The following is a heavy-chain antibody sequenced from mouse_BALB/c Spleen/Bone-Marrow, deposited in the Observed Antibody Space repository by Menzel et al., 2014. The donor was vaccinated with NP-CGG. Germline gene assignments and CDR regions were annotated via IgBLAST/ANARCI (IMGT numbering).Heavy chain of an antibody. CDR2: INSNGGST. V-gene: IGHV5-6-3*01. D-gene: IGHD1-1*01. CDR1: GFTFSSYG. CDR3: ARERYFGNGQNFEY. Sequence: EVQLVESGGGLVQPGGSLKLSCAASGFTFSSYGMSWVRQTPDKRLELVATINSNGGSTYYPDSVKGRFTISRDNAKNSLYLQMSSLKSEDTSMYYCARERYFGNGQNFEYWAKGPISQSPQ. J-gene: IGHJ2*01.